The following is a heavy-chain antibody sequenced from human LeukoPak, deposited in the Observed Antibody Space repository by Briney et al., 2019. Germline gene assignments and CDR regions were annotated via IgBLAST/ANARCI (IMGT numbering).Heavy chain of an antibody. J-gene: IGHJ6*03. CDR2: IYTSGST. D-gene: IGHD6-6*01. V-gene: IGHV4-61*02. Sequence: SETLSLTCTVSGGSISSGSYYWRWIRQPAGKGLEWIGRIYTSGSTNYNPSLKSRVTISVDTSKNQFSLKLSSVTAADTAVYYCARDRGSSPYYYYYMDVWGKGTTVTASS. CDR3: ARDRGSSPYYYYYMDV. CDR1: GGSISSGSYY.